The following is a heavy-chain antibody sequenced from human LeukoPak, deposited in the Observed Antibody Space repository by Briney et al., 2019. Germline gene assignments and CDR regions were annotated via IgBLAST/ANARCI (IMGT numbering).Heavy chain of an antibody. Sequence: ASVKVSCKASGYTFTSYGISWVRQAPGQGLEWMGWISANNGNTNYAQKLQGRVTITADESTSTAYMELSSLRSEDTAVYYCARGRSYSSSWYGSYYFDYWGQGTLVTVSS. CDR2: ISANNGNT. CDR3: ARGRSYSSSWYGSYYFDY. D-gene: IGHD6-13*01. J-gene: IGHJ4*02. CDR1: GYTFTSYG. V-gene: IGHV1-18*01.